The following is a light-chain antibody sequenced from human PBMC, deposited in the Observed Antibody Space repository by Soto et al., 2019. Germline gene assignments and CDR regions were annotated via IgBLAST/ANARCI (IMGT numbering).Light chain of an antibody. CDR2: ANI. Sequence: QSVLTQPPSVSGAPGQRVTISCTGSSSNIGAGYDVHWYQQRPGTAPKLLISANINRPSGVPDRFSGSKSGTSASLAITGLQADDEGDYYCQSYASTLSARYVFGTGTKLTVL. CDR3: QSYASTLSARYV. V-gene: IGLV1-40*01. J-gene: IGLJ1*01. CDR1: SSNIGAGYD.